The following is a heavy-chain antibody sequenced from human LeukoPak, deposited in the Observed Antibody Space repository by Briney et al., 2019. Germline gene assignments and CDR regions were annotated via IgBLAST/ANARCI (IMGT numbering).Heavy chain of an antibody. V-gene: IGHV3-23*01. J-gene: IGHJ4*02. CDR2: ISGSGGST. CDR3: AKGSWFGELLRFDY. D-gene: IGHD3-10*01. CDR1: GFTFSSYA. Sequence: GGSLRLSCAASGFTFSSYAMSWVCQAPGKGLEWVSAISGSGGSTYYADSVKGRFTISRDNSKNTLYLQMNSLRAEDTAVYYCAKGSWFGELLRFDYWGQGTLVTVSS.